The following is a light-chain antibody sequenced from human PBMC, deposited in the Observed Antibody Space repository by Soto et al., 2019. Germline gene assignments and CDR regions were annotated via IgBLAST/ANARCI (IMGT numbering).Light chain of an antibody. Sequence: QCVLTQPPSASGTPGQRVTISCSGSSSNIGGNTVNWFRQLPGTAPKLLIHSNNQRPSGVPDRFSGSKSGTSASLAISGLQSEDEADYYCAAWDDSLNGYVFGTGTKVTVL. J-gene: IGLJ1*01. CDR3: AAWDDSLNGYV. CDR1: SSNIGGNT. V-gene: IGLV1-44*01. CDR2: SNN.